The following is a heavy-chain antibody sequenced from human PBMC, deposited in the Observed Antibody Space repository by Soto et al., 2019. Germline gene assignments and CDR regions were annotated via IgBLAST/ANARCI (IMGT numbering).Heavy chain of an antibody. J-gene: IGHJ6*02. V-gene: IGHV1-8*02. CDR3: GRGPSPRAPAGGTPYYYAMDV. CDR1: GYDFTAYD. Sequence: ASVKVSCKAAGYDFTAYDINWVRQASGQGLEWMGWMNPINGATGSARRFQGRVSMTRNTATATAYLELTSLRSDDSAVYYCGRGPSPRAPAGGTPYYYAMDVWGQGTTVTVSS. D-gene: IGHD6-13*01. CDR2: MNPINGAT.